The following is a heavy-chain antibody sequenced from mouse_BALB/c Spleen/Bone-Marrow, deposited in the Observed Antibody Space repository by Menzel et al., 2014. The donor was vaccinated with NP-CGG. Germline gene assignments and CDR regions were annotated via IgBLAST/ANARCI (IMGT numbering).Heavy chain of an antibody. CDR2: IDPSDSYT. Sequence: VQLQQSGAELVKPGASVKLSCKASGYTFTSYWMRWVKQRPGQGLEWIGEIDPSDSYTNYNQKFKGKATLTVDKSSSTAYMQLSSLTSEDSAVYYCARGLYGNSGYWGQGTTLTVSS. CDR1: GYTFTSYW. CDR3: ARGLYGNSGY. V-gene: IGHV1-69*02. D-gene: IGHD2-1*01. J-gene: IGHJ2*01.